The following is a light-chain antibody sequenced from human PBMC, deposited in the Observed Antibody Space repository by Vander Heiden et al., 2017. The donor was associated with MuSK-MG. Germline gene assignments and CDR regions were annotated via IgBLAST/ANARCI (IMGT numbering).Light chain of an antibody. CDR3: QQYNSYPWT. CDR2: KTF. J-gene: IGKJ1*01. CDR1: QSISIW. Sequence: DIQMTQSHSTLSASVGDRVRITDRASQSISIWLAWYQQKPGKAPKLLIYKTFDLESGVPSRFRGSGSGTEFTLTISSLQPDDFATYYCQQYNSYPWTFGQGTKVDI. V-gene: IGKV1-5*03.